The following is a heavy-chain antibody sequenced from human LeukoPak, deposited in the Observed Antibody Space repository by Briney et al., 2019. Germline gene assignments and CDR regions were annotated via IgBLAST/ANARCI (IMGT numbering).Heavy chain of an antibody. CDR2: ISWNSGSI. CDR1: GFTFDDYA. V-gene: IGHV3-9*01. Sequence: GGSLRLSCAASGFTFDDYAMHWVRQAPGKGLEWVSGISWNSGSIGYADSVKGRFTISRDNAKNSLYLQMNSLRAEDTAVYYCARDRIVGATAPYYYYGMDVWGQGTTVTVSS. J-gene: IGHJ6*02. D-gene: IGHD1-26*01. CDR3: ARDRIVGATAPYYYYGMDV.